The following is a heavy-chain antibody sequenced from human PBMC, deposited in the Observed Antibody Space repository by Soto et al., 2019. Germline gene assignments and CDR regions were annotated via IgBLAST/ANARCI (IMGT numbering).Heavy chain of an antibody. CDR1: GFAFSGDW. Sequence: GGSLRLSCAASGFAFSGDWMHWVRQPPGEGLVWVSHIKYDGTGITYADSVKGRFTVSRDNAKSTLYLQMNSLRDDDTAVYYCARDMPRTAAPWGQGTLVTVSS. CDR3: ARDMPRTAAP. CDR2: IKYDGTGI. V-gene: IGHV3-74*01. D-gene: IGHD2-2*01. J-gene: IGHJ5*02.